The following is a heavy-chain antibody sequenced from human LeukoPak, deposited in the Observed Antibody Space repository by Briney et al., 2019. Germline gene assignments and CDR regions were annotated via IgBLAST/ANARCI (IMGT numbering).Heavy chain of an antibody. CDR3: ASLNIRYCSSTSCKAGDY. CDR1: GFTFSGYA. D-gene: IGHD2-2*01. J-gene: IGHJ4*02. V-gene: IGHV3-23*01. CDR2: ISGSGGST. Sequence: GGSLRLSCAASGFTFSGYAMSWVRQAPGKGPEWVSAISGSGGSTYYADSVKGRFTISRDNSKNTLYLQMNSLRAEDTAVYYCASLNIRYCSSTSCKAGDYWGQGTLVTVSS.